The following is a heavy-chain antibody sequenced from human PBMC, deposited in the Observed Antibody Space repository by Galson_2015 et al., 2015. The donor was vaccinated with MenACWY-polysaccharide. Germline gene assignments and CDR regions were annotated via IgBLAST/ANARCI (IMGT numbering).Heavy chain of an antibody. J-gene: IGHJ6*02. V-gene: IGHV3-30*02. CDR3: AKRVYCSTTSCPSAYYYYGMDV. Sequence: SLRLSCAASGFTFSSYGMHWVRQAPGKGLEWVAFILYDGGNKYYADSVKGRFTISRDNSKNTLYLQVNSLRAEDTAVYYCAKRVYCSTTSCPSAYYYYGMDVWGQGTTVTVSS. CDR2: ILYDGGNK. D-gene: IGHD2-2*01. CDR1: GFTFSSYG.